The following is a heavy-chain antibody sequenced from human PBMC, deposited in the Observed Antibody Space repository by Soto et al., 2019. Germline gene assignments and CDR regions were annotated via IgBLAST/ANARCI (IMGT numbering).Heavy chain of an antibody. V-gene: IGHV4-59*01. CDR3: ARVLGGGSSLGWFDP. D-gene: IGHD6-6*01. CDR2: IYYSGST. CDR1: GGSISSYY. J-gene: IGHJ5*02. Sequence: SETLSLTCTVSGGSISSYYWSWIRQPPGKGLEWIGYIYYSGSTNYNPSLKSRVTILVDTSKNQFSLKLSSVTAADTAVYYCARVLGGGSSLGWFDPWGQGTLVTVSS.